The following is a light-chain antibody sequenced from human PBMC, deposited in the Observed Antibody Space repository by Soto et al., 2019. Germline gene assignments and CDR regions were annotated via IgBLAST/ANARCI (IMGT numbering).Light chain of an antibody. CDR3: LQDNNYPWT. CDR1: QGIRND. CDR2: AAS. J-gene: IGKJ1*01. V-gene: IGKV1-6*01. Sequence: AIQMTQSPSSLSASVGDRVTITCRASQGIRNDLGWFQQKPGKAPNLLIYAASSLQSGVPSRFSGSGSGTDFSLTIRSLQPADFANYYCLQDNNYPWTFGQGTKVDIK.